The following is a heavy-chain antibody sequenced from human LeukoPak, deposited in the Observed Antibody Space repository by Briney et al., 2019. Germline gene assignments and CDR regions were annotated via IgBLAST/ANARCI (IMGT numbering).Heavy chain of an antibody. CDR1: GFSFSNYA. Sequence: TGGSLRLSCAASGFSFSNYAMSWVRQAPGKGLEWVSASSGSGANTYYTDSVKGRFTISKDNSRDSLSLQMNSLRAEDTAVYYCASAGTSYGDQFFDYWGQGTLVTVSS. CDR3: ASAGTSYGDQFFDY. V-gene: IGHV3-23*01. D-gene: IGHD4-17*01. J-gene: IGHJ4*02. CDR2: SSGSGANT.